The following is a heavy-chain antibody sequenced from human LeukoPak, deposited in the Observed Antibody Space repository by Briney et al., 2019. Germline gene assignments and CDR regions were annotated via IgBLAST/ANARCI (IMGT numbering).Heavy chain of an antibody. Sequence: GGSLRLSFPASGFTFSSYALSWVGQAQGRGLDWVQGISGSGGTTYYADSVKGRFTISRDNSKKTLYLQMNSLRAEDTAIYYCANDRNNWNYPATIDHWGQGTLVTVSS. CDR3: ANDRNNWNYPATIDH. CDR1: GFTFSSYA. J-gene: IGHJ4*02. CDR2: ISGSGGTT. V-gene: IGHV3-23*01. D-gene: IGHD1-7*01.